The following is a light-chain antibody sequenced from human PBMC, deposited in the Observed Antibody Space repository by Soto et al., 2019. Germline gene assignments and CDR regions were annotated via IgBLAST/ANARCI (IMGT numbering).Light chain of an antibody. J-gene: IGKJ5*01. CDR2: GAS. V-gene: IGKV3-20*01. CDR1: QSFSSTY. CDR3: QQYSSSPIT. Sequence: EIVLPQSPGTLSLSPGERSPLSCRASQSFSSTYLAWYQQKPGQAPRLLIYGASSRATGIPDRFSGGGSGTDFSLTISRLDPEDFAVYYCQQYSSSPITVGQGTRLEIK.